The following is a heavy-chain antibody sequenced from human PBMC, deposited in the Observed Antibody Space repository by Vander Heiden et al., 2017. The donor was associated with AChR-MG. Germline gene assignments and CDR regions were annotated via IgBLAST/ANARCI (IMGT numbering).Heavy chain of an antibody. J-gene: IGHJ4*02. V-gene: IGHV4-30-4*01. Sequence: QVQLQESGPGLVKPSQTLSPTCTVSGGSISSGDYYWSWIRQPPGKGLEWIGYIYYSGSTYYNPSLKSRVTISVDTSKNQFSLKLSSVTAADTAVYYCAREADSGSYAPAYWFDYWGQGTLVTVSS. CDR3: AREADSGSYAPAYWFDY. CDR2: IYYSGST. D-gene: IGHD1-26*01. CDR1: GGSISSGDYY.